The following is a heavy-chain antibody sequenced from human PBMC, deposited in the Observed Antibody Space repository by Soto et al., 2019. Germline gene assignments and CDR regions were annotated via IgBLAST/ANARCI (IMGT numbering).Heavy chain of an antibody. CDR2: IYTSGST. CDR3: ARDLGPLYCSSTSCYYYYGMDV. V-gene: IGHV4-4*07. J-gene: IGHJ6*02. D-gene: IGHD2-2*01. CDR1: GGSISSYY. Sequence: PSETLSLTCTVSGGSISSYYWSWIRQPAGKRLEWIGRIYTSGSTNYNPSLKSRVTMSVDTSKNQFSLKLSSVTAADTAVYYCARDLGPLYCSSTSCYYYYGMDVWGQGTTVTVSS.